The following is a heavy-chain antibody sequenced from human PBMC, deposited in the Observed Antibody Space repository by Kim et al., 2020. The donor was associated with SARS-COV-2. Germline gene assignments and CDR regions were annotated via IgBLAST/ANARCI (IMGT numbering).Heavy chain of an antibody. CDR3: ARDRGPWIQLWLAPAMGFDP. CDR1: GGSISSSSYY. Sequence: SETLSLTCTVSGGSISSSSYYWGWIRQPPGKGLEWIGSIYYSGSTYYNPSLKIRVTISVDTSKNQFSLKLSSVTAADTAVYYCARDRGPWIQLWLAPAMGFDPWGQGTPVTVSP. CDR2: IYYSGST. J-gene: IGHJ5*02. D-gene: IGHD5-18*01. V-gene: IGHV4-39*07.